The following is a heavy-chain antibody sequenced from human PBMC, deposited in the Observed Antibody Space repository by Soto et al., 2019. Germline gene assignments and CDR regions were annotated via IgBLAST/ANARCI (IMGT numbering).Heavy chain of an antibody. D-gene: IGHD3-10*01. J-gene: IGHJ4*02. CDR3: VGGQYYFDY. CDR2: ISYDGSDK. CDR1: GFPFTSYG. Sequence: QVQLVESGGGVVQPGRSLRLSCAASGFPFTSYGMHWVREGPDKGLEWVAIISYDGSDKYYADSVKGRFTISRDNSKNNLYLQMNSLRPEDTALYYCVGGQYYFDYRGQGTLGIVSS. V-gene: IGHV3-30*03.